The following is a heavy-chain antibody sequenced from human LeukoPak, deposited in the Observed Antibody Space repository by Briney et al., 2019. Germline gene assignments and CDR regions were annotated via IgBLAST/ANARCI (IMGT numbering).Heavy chain of an antibody. D-gene: IGHD5-24*01. CDR2: MYYRGST. V-gene: IGHV4-39*07. Sequence: SETLSLTCTVSGGSISSSSHYWGWIRQPPGKGLEWIGSMYYRGSTYHNPSLKSRVTIAVDTSKNQFYLKLSSVTAAETAVYYCAREGRYRYGYNEYHSYMDIWGKGTTVTVSS. J-gene: IGHJ6*03. CDR3: AREGRYRYGYNEYHSYMDI. CDR1: GGSISSSSHY.